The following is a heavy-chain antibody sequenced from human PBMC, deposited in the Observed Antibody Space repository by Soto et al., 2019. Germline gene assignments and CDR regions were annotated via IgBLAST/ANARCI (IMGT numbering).Heavy chain of an antibody. D-gene: IGHD4-17*01. J-gene: IGHJ4*02. V-gene: IGHV1-46*01. CDR3: ARTITVTTGLWDY. Sequence: ASVKVSCKASGYTFTSYYMHWVRQAPGQGLEWMGIINPSGGSTSYAQKLQGRVTMTTDTSTSTAYMELRSLRSDDTAVYYCARTITVTTGLWDYWGQGTLVTVSS. CDR2: INPSGGST. CDR1: GYTFTSYY.